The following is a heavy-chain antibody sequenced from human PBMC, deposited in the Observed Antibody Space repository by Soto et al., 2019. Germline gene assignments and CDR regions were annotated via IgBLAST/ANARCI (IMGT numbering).Heavy chain of an antibody. J-gene: IGHJ6*02. Sequence: QVQLVQSGAEVKKPGASVKVSCKASGYTFTDDYMHWVRQAPGQGLEWMGWINPNSGGTNYAQKFQGRVNMTRDTSISTAYMELNRLRSDDTAVYYCARDQSPSSGWPGMDVWGQGTTVTVSS. CDR2: INPNSGGT. V-gene: IGHV1-2*02. CDR1: GYTFTDDY. CDR3: ARDQSPSSGWPGMDV. D-gene: IGHD6-19*01.